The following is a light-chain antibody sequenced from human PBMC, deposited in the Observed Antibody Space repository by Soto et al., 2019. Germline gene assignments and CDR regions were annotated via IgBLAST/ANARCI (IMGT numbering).Light chain of an antibody. CDR2: AAS. J-gene: IGKJ1*01. V-gene: IGKV1-12*01. CDR1: QGISSW. Sequence: DIQMTQSPSSVSASVGDRVTMTCRASQGISSWLVWYQQKAGKAPKLLIYAASKLQSGVPSRFSGSGSGTDFTLTISSLQPEDSATYYCQHANSFPQTFGQGTKVEIK. CDR3: QHANSFPQT.